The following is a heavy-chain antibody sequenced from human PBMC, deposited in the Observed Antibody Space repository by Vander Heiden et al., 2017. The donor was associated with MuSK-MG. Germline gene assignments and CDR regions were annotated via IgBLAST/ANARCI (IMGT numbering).Heavy chain of an antibody. CDR2: IDFDGSSI. CDR1: GFTFRRFW. CDR3: ARDRGGNSGRYVYFDN. D-gene: IGHD2-21*01. J-gene: IGHJ4*02. V-gene: IGHV3-74*03. Sequence: EVQLVESGGGFVQPGGSLRPSCAASGFTFRRFWMHWVRQAPGKAPVWVSRIDFDGSSITYADSVKGRFTISRDNAKNTLYLQMNSLRDDDTAVYYCARDRGGNSGRYVYFDNWGQGTLVTVSS.